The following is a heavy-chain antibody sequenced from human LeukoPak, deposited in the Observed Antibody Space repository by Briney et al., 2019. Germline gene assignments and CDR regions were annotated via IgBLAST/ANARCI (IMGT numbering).Heavy chain of an antibody. V-gene: IGHV4-34*01. Sequence: SETLSLTCAVYGGSFSGYYWSWIRQPPGKGLEWIGEINHSGSTNYNPSLKSRVTISVDTSKNQFSLKLSSVTAADTAMYYCAREGDILTGYYTLDYWGQGTLVTVSS. CDR3: AREGDILTGYYTLDY. CDR2: INHSGST. D-gene: IGHD3-9*01. CDR1: GGSFSGYY. J-gene: IGHJ4*02.